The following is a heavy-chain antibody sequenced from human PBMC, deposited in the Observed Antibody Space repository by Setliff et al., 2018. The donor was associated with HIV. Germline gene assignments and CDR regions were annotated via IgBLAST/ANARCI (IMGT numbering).Heavy chain of an antibody. Sequence: GASVKVSCKASGYTFTSYYMFWVRQAPGQGLEWMGIINPSGGTTNYAQKFQGRVTMTRDTSTSTVYMELSSLRSEDTAVYYCARSPGDYLFDYWGQGTLVTVSS. J-gene: IGHJ4*02. CDR1: GYTFTSYY. CDR3: ARSPGDYLFDY. CDR2: INPSGGTT. V-gene: IGHV1-46*01. D-gene: IGHD4-17*01.